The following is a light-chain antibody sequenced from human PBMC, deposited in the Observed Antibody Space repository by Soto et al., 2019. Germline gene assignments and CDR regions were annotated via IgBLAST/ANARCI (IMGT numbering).Light chain of an antibody. Sequence: GLPESPATLPLSPGGGVTLSCPASQSVRSYLAWYQQKPGQAPRLLIYDASNRATGIPARFSGSGSGTDFTLTISSLEPEDFAVYYCQQRSNWPPLTFGGGTKVDI. CDR3: QQRSNWPPLT. CDR1: QSVRSY. J-gene: IGKJ4*01. V-gene: IGKV3-11*01. CDR2: DAS.